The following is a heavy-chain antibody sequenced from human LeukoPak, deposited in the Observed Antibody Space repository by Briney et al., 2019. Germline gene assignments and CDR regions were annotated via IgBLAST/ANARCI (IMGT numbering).Heavy chain of an antibody. J-gene: IGHJ4*02. CDR1: GFTLSDYY. CDR2: ISSSGSTI. D-gene: IGHD3-16*02. Sequence: GGSLRLSCAASGFTLSDYYMCWIRQAPGKGLEWVSYISSSGSTIYYADSVKGRFTISRDNAKNSLYLQMNSLRAEDTAVYYCARDGDYVWGSYRYCDYWGQGTLVTVSS. CDR3: ARDGDYVWGSYRYCDY. V-gene: IGHV3-11*04.